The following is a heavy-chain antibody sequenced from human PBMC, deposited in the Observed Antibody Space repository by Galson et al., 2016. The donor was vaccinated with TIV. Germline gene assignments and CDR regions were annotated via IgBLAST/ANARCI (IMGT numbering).Heavy chain of an antibody. J-gene: IGHJ5*02. CDR3: ARIEFSTSPFDP. CDR2: IYYTGTT. D-gene: IGHD3-3*02. Sequence: SETLSLTCTVSAGSISSFGYYWAWIRQPPGKGLEFIGSIYYTGTTYYNPSLKSRVTISVDRSKNHLSLRLTSVTAADTAVYFCARIEFSTSPFDPWGQGTLVTVSS. CDR1: AGSISSFGYY. V-gene: IGHV4-39*07.